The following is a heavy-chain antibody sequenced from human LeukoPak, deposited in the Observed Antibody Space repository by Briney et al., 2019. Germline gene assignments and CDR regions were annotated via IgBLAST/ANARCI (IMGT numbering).Heavy chain of an antibody. CDR3: ATNSSSWYIDQ. J-gene: IGHJ4*02. CDR2: ISGNGYSI. V-gene: IGHV3-23*01. CDR1: GFTFSSYA. D-gene: IGHD6-13*01. Sequence: PGGSLRLSRAASGFTFSSYAMTWVRQAPGKGLQWVSDISGNGYSIYYADSLKGRFTISRDNSKDTLYLQMNSLRAEDTAVYYCATNSSSWYIDQWGQGTLVTVSS.